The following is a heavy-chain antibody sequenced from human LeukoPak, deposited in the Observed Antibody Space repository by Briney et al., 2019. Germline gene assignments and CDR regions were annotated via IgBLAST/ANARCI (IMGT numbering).Heavy chain of an antibody. CDR3: ARAGDIVLMVYGPVDY. J-gene: IGHJ4*02. CDR2: INPNSGGT. CDR1: GYTFTGYY. D-gene: IGHD2-8*01. V-gene: IGHV1-2*02. Sequence: ASVKVSCKASGYTFTGYYMHWVRQAPGQGLEWMGWINPNSGGTNYAQKFQGRVTMTRDTSISTAYMELSRLRSDDTAVYYCARAGDIVLMVYGPVDYWGQGTLVTVSS.